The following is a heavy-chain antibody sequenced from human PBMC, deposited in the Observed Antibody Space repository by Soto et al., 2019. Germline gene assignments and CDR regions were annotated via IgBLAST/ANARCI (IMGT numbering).Heavy chain of an antibody. CDR3: ARVVAATHNDY. J-gene: IGHJ4*02. V-gene: IGHV4-31*03. CDR2: IYYSGST. D-gene: IGHD2-15*01. CDR1: GGSISSGGYY. Sequence: QVQLQESGPGLVKPSQTLSLTCTVSGGSISSGGYYWSWIRQHPGKGLEWIGYIYYSGSTYYNPSLKSXXTXSXDTSKNQFSLKLSSVTAADTAVYYCARVVAATHNDYWGQGTLVTVSS.